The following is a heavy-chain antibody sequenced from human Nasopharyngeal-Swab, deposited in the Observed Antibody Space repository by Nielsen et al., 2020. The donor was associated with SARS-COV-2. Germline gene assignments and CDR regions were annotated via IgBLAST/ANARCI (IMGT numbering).Heavy chain of an antibody. J-gene: IGHJ4*02. CDR3: ARERGGPRDDSSGYLYYFDY. Sequence: PGKGLEWIGSIYYSGSTYYNPSLKSRVTISADTSKNQFSLKLSSVTAADTAVYYCARERGGPRDDSSGYLYYFDYWGQGTLVTVSS. V-gene: IGHV4-39*07. D-gene: IGHD3-22*01. CDR2: IYYSGST.